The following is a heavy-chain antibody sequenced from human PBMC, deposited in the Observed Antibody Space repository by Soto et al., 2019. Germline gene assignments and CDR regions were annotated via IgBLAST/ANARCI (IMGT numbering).Heavy chain of an antibody. J-gene: IGHJ4*02. Sequence: EVQLVESGGGLVQPGGSLRLSCAASGFTFTNYWMYWVRQAPGKGLVWVSRTRGDGVDTQYADSVKGRFTISRDNAGNALDLQMKGLRAEDTAVYYGVRGSNGWPGLVYWGQGTLVTVSS. V-gene: IGHV3-74*01. CDR2: TRGDGVDT. CDR3: VRGSNGWPGLVY. D-gene: IGHD6-19*01. CDR1: GFTFTNYW.